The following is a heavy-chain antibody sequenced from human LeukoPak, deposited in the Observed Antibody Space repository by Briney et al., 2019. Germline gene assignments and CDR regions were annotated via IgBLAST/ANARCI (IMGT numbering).Heavy chain of an antibody. D-gene: IGHD6-19*01. V-gene: IGHV1-2*02. CDR3: ARGRGWSSGWFPPFDY. J-gene: IGHJ4*02. Sequence: AASVKVSCKASGYTFTGYYMHWVRQAPGQGLEWMGWINPNSGGTNYAQKFQGRVTMTRNTSISTAYMELSSLRSEDTAVYYCARGRGWSSGWFPPFDYWGQGTLVTVSS. CDR2: INPNSGGT. CDR1: GYTFTGYY.